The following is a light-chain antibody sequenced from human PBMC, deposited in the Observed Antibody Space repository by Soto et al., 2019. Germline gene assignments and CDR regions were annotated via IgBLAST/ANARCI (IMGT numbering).Light chain of an antibody. Sequence: QSALTQPPSASGSPGQSVTISCTGTSSDVGGYNYVSWYQQHPGKAHKLMIYEVSKRPSGVPDRFSGSKSGKTASLTVSGLQAEDEADYYCSSYAGSNNWVFGGGTKVTVL. CDR1: SSDVGGYNY. J-gene: IGLJ3*02. CDR2: EVS. CDR3: SSYAGSNNWV. V-gene: IGLV2-8*01.